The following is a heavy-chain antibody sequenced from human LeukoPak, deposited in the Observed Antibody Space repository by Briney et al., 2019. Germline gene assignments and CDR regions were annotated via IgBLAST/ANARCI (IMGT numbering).Heavy chain of an antibody. CDR1: VGSISRGPYY. CDR3: ARDPTGRYSSEGHMDV. CDR2: SYSSGRT. V-gene: IGHV4-61*02. J-gene: IGHJ6*03. Sequence: TLSLTCTVSVGSISRGPYYWSWIWQPAGKGLDCFGRSYSSGRTDYNPSLKSRVTISLDTTKNQISLKVSSVTAADTTMYYCARDPTGRYSSEGHMDVWGKGTTVTISS. D-gene: IGHD6-19*01.